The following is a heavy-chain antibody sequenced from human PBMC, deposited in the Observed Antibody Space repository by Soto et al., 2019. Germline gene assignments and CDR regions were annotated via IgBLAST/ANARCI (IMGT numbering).Heavy chain of an antibody. CDR1: GFTFSTSA. V-gene: IGHV3-30*18. CDR3: VKSTGSGYRYDY. J-gene: IGHJ4*02. D-gene: IGHD3-22*01. Sequence: QVQLVESGGGVVQPGRSLRLSCAASGFTFSTSAMHWVRQAPGKGLEWVAFISYDGRSEYYADSVKGRITISRDNSRLYLQMNSLRPDDTAVYYCVKSTGSGYRYDYRGQGTLVSVSS. CDR2: ISYDGRSE.